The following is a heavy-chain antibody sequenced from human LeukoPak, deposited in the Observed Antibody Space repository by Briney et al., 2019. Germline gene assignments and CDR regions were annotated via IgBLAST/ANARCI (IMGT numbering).Heavy chain of an antibody. Sequence: ASVKVSCKASGYTFTSHDINWVRQATGQGLEWMGWMNPNSGNTGYAQKFQGRVTMTRDTSISTAYMELSSLRSEDTAVYYCAREDIAVVPPARPLRPWGQGTLVTVSS. D-gene: IGHD2-2*01. J-gene: IGHJ5*02. CDR3: AREDIAVVPPARPLRP. V-gene: IGHV1-8*01. CDR2: MNPNSGNT. CDR1: GYTFTSHD.